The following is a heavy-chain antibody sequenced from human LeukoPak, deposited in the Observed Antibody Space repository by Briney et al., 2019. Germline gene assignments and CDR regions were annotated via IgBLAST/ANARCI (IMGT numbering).Heavy chain of an antibody. J-gene: IGHJ4*02. CDR1: GYTFTSNG. CDR2: ISPYNGNT. Sequence: GASVKVSCTASGYTFTSNGIIWVRQAPGQGLEWMGWISPYNGNTNYAQKFQGRVTMTTDTSTSTAYMELRGLRSDDTAVYYCARSRLGDYWGQGTLVTVSS. CDR3: ARSRLGDY. V-gene: IGHV1-18*01.